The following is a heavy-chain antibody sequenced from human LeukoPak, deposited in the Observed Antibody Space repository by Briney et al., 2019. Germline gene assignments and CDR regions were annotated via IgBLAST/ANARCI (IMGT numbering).Heavy chain of an antibody. CDR3: ARGYSSGWTHLGY. J-gene: IGHJ4*02. V-gene: IGHV4-34*01. CDR1: GGSFSGYY. D-gene: IGHD6-19*01. CDR2: INHSGST. Sequence: SETLSLTCAVYGGSFSGYYWGWIRQPPGKGLEWIGEINHSGSTNYNPSLKSRVTISVDTSKNQFSLKLSSVTAADTAVYYCARGYSSGWTHLGYWGQGTLVTVSS.